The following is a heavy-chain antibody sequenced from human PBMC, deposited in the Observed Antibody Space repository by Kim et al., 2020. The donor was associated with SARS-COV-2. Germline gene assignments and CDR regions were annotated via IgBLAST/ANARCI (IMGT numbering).Heavy chain of an antibody. CDR2: IYYSGST. V-gene: IGHV4-59*13. Sequence: SETLSLTCTVSGGSISSYYWSWIRQPPGKGLEWIGYIYYSGSTNYNPSLKSRVTISVDTSKNQFSLKLSSVTAADTAVYYCARDIAYYYDSSGYYYGGYFDYWGQGTLVTVSS. CDR3: ARDIAYYYDSSGYYYGGYFDY. J-gene: IGHJ4*02. CDR1: GGSISSYY. D-gene: IGHD3-22*01.